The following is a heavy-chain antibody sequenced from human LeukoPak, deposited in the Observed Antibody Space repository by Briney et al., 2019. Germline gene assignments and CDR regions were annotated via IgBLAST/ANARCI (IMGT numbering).Heavy chain of an antibody. V-gene: IGHV4-59*08. CDR3: ARTVTENYFNN. CDR2: IYYSGCT. Sequence: SETLSLTCTGSGGSISSYYWSWIRQPPGKGLEWIGYIYYSGCTSYNPSLKSRVTVSIDTSKNQFSLKLTSVTAADTAVYYCARTVTENYFNNWGQGTLVTVSS. D-gene: IGHD2-21*02. J-gene: IGHJ4*02. CDR1: GGSISSYY.